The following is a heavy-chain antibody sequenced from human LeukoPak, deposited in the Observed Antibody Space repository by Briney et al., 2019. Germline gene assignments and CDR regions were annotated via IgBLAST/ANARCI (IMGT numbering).Heavy chain of an antibody. CDR2: ISYDGSNK. D-gene: IGHD2-2*01. V-gene: IGHV3-30*18. J-gene: IGHJ5*02. Sequence: GGSLRLSCAASGFTFSNAWMSWVRQAPGKGLEWVAVISYDGSNKYYADSVKGRFTISRDNSKNTLYLQMNSLRAEDTAVYYCAKDRGSGYCSSTSCSNWFDPWGQGTLVTVSS. CDR1: GFTFSNAW. CDR3: AKDRGSGYCSSTSCSNWFDP.